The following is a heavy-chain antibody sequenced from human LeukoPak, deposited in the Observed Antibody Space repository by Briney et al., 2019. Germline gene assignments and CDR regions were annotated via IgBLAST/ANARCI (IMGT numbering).Heavy chain of an antibody. D-gene: IGHD3-10*01. J-gene: IGHJ4*02. CDR2: ISGSGVYT. Sequence: GGSLRLSCGASGFIFSNYAMSWVRQAPGKGLEWVSAISGSGVYTYYADSVKGRFTISRDNSKNMIYLQMNSLRVEDAAVYHCAKDQSIEKWFSFHYWGQGTLVTVSS. CDR1: GFIFSNYA. CDR3: AKDQSIEKWFSFHY. V-gene: IGHV3-23*01.